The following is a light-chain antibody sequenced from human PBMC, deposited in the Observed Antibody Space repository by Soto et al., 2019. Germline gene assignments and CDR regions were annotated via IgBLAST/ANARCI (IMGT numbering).Light chain of an antibody. V-gene: IGKV3-20*01. J-gene: IGKJ1*01. CDR2: GAS. CDR1: QSVSSSY. CDR3: QQYGSSGT. Sequence: IVLTQSPGTLSLSPGGRATLSWRASQSVSSSYLAWYQQKPGQAPRLLIYGASNRATGIPDRFSGSGSGTDFTLTISRLEPEDFAVYYCQQYGSSGTFGQGTKVDIK.